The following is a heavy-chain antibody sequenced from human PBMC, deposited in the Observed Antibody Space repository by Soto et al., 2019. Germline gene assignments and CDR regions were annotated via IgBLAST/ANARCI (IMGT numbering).Heavy chain of an antibody. CDR1: GYTFNSYG. V-gene: IGHV1-18*01. CDR3: ARVGLSGQLCSDY. Sequence: APVKDSCKAYGYTFNSYGISWVRQAPGQGLEWMGWISAYNGNTNYAQKLQGRVTMTTDTSTSTAYMELRSLRSDDTAVYYCARVGLSGQLCSDYWGQGTLVTVSS. CDR2: ISAYNGNT. J-gene: IGHJ4*02. D-gene: IGHD5-18*01.